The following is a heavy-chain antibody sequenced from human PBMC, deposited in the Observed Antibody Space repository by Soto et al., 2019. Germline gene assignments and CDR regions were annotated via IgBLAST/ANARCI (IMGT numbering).Heavy chain of an antibody. D-gene: IGHD1-7*01. Sequence: QVQLVESGGGVVQPGRSLRLSCAASGFTFSSYAMHWVRQAPGKGLEWVAVISYDGSNKYYADSVKGRFTISRDNSKNTLYLQMNSLRAEDTALYDYARKLRPPFAYWGQGTLVTVSS. CDR1: GFTFSSYA. J-gene: IGHJ4*02. CDR2: ISYDGSNK. V-gene: IGHV3-30-3*01. CDR3: ARKLRPPFAY.